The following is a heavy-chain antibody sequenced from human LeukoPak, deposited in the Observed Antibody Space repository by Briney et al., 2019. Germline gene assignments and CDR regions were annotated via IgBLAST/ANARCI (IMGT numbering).Heavy chain of an antibody. V-gene: IGHV3-9*01. Sequence: PGGSLRLSCAASGFTFDDYAMHWVRQAPGKGLEWVSGISWNSGSIGYADSVKGRFTISRDNAKNSLYLQMNSLRAEDTAVYYCANYYGQAVALLTRSMGYYYYYMDVWGKGTTVTISS. CDR1: GFTFDDYA. D-gene: IGHD6-19*01. CDR3: ANYYGQAVALLTRSMGYYYYYMDV. J-gene: IGHJ6*03. CDR2: ISWNSGSI.